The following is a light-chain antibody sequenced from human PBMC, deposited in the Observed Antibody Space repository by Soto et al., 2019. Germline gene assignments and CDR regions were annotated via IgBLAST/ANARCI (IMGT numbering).Light chain of an antibody. V-gene: IGLV2-14*01. J-gene: IGLJ1*01. Sequence: QSSLSQPASVSGSPVQSIAISCTGTRSDVCAYNYVSWYQQHPGKAPKLRISEVTTRPSGVSDRFSGSKSGNTASLTISGLQAEDEADYYCRSFTRRXTFVVGTGTKVXV. CDR2: EVT. CDR1: RSDVCAYNY. CDR3: RSFTRRXTFV.